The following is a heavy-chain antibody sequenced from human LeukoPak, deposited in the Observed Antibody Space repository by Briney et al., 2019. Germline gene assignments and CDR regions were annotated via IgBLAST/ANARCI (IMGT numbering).Heavy chain of an antibody. J-gene: IGHJ5*02. Sequence: SQTLSLTCTVSGGSISSGGYYWSWIRQHPGKGLEWIGYIYYSGSTYHNPSLKSRVTISVDTSKNQFSLKLSSVTAADTAVYYCARDYHGAGSSNWFDPWGQGTLVTVS. V-gene: IGHV4-31*03. D-gene: IGHD4-17*01. CDR2: IYYSGST. CDR3: ARDYHGAGSSNWFDP. CDR1: GGSISSGGYY.